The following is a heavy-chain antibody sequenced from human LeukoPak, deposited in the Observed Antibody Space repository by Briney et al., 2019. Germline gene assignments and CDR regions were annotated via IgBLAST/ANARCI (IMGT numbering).Heavy chain of an antibody. CDR3: ARVYSSSWYSWFDP. V-gene: IGHV1-69*13. CDR1: GYTFTSYG. J-gene: IGHJ5*02. D-gene: IGHD6-13*01. CDR2: IIPIFGTA. Sequence: GASVKVSCKASGYTFTSYGISWVRQAPGQGLEWMGGIIPIFGTANYAQKFQGRVTITADESTSTAYMELSSLRSEDTAVYYCARVYSSSWYSWFDPWGQGTLVTVSS.